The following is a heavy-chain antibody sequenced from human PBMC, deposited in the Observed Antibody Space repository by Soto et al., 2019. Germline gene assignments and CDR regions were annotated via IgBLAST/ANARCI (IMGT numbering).Heavy chain of an antibody. J-gene: IGHJ6*01. CDR3: ARDGGSLCGYAPTSYYYG. Sequence: SETLSLTCTVSGGTISSGDYYWSWIRQPPGRGLEWIGYIYYSGSTYYNPSLKSRVTISVDTSKNQFSLKLSSVTAADTAVYYCARDGGSLCGYAPTSYYYG. D-gene: IGHD2-15*01. V-gene: IGHV4-30-4*08. CDR2: IYYSGST. CDR1: GGTISSGDYY.